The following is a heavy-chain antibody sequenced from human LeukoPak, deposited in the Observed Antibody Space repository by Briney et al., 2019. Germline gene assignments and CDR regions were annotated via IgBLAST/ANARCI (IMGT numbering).Heavy chain of an antibody. CDR3: ARSAQFITMVRGVIMTPVDY. D-gene: IGHD3-10*01. CDR1: GGTFSSYA. Sequence: SVKVSCKASGGTFSSYAISWVRQAPGQGLEWMGGIIPIFGTANYAQKFQGRVTITADKSTSTAYMELSSLRSEDTAVYYCARSAQFITMVRGVIMTPVDYWGQGTLVTVSS. V-gene: IGHV1-69*06. J-gene: IGHJ4*02. CDR2: IIPIFGTA.